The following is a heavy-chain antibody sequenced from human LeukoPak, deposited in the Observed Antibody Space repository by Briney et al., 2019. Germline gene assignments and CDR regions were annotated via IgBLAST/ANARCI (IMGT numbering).Heavy chain of an antibody. J-gene: IGHJ4*02. CDR3: ARLDHASSSRDY. V-gene: IGHV4-59*08. D-gene: IGHD6-13*01. CDR1: GGSISSYY. Sequence: KTSETLSLTCTVSGGSISSYYWSWIRQPPGKGLEWIGYIYYSGSTNYNPSLKSRVTISVDTSKNQFSLKLSSVTAADTAVYYCARLDHASSSRDYWGQGTLVTVSS. CDR2: IYYSGST.